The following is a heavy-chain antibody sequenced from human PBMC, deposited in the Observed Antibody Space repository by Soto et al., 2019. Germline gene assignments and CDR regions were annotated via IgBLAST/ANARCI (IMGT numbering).Heavy chain of an antibody. Sequence: PSETLSLTCTVSGGSFSSGDYYWSWIRQPPGKGLEWIGYIYSTGSAYYNPSLKSRVTISVDTSKNQFSLKLSSVTAADTAMYYCAREYQGSSGYYIVYWGQGSLVTVSS. D-gene: IGHD3-22*01. CDR2: IYSTGSA. CDR1: GGSFSSGDYY. J-gene: IGHJ4*02. V-gene: IGHV4-30-4*01. CDR3: AREYQGSSGYYIVY.